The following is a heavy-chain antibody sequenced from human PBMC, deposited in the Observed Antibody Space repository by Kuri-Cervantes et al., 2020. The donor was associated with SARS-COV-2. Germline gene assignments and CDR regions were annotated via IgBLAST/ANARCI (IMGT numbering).Heavy chain of an antibody. CDR3: ARGDSYGSYYYYYYGMDV. Sequence: GESLKISCAASGFTFSSYGMHWVRQAPGKGLEWVAVIWYDGSNKYYADSVKGRFTISRDNSKNTLYLQMNSLRAEDTAVYYCARGDSYGSYYYYYYGMDVWGQGTTVTVSS. J-gene: IGHJ6*02. D-gene: IGHD5-18*01. V-gene: IGHV3-33*01. CDR2: IWYDGSNK. CDR1: GFTFSSYG.